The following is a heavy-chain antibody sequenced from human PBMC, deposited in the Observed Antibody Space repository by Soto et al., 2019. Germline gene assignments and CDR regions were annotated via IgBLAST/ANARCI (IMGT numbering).Heavy chain of an antibody. CDR3: ARFPPAAEGHFDY. Sequence: SVKVSCKASGGTFSSYAISWVRQAPGQGLEWMGGIIPIFGTANYAQKFQGRVTITADESTSTAYVELSSLRSEDTAVYYCARFPPAAEGHFDYWGQGTLVTVS. D-gene: IGHD2-2*01. J-gene: IGHJ4*02. CDR1: GGTFSSYA. CDR2: IIPIFGTA. V-gene: IGHV1-69*13.